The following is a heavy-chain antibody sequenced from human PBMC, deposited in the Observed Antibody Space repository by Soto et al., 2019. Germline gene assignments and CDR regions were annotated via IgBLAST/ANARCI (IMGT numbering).Heavy chain of an antibody. D-gene: IGHD2-21*01. V-gene: IGHV1-18*01. J-gene: IGHJ6*02. CDR2: IGAYNGNT. Sequence: ASVKVSCKASGYTFTSYGISWVRQAPGQGLEWMGWIGAYNGNTNYAQKLQGRVTMTTDTSTSTAYMELRSLRSDDTAVYYCARPRRQLWVPYYYYYGMDVWGQGTTVTVSS. CDR3: ARPRRQLWVPYYYYYGMDV. CDR1: GYTFTSYG.